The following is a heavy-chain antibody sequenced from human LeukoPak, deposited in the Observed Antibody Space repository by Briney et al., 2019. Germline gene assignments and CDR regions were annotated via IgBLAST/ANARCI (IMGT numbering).Heavy chain of an antibody. CDR2: IEYGESTT. CDR1: GFTLSSYE. D-gene: IGHD6-19*01. Sequence: TGGSLRLSCMVSGFTLSSYEMSWIRQAPGKGLEWVSSIEYGESTTHYADSVRGRFTISRDNYKNTLYLQLTSLSDDDTAVYFCAGNSGWYGISWGQGTLVIVSS. CDR3: AGNSGWYGIS. V-gene: IGHV3-23*01. J-gene: IGHJ4*02.